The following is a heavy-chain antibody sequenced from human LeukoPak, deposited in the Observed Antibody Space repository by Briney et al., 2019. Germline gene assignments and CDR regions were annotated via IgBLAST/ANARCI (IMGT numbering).Heavy chain of an antibody. CDR3: ARPITMIVVVDSSLAFDI. CDR1: GYSFTCYW. Sequence: PGESLKISCKGSGYSFTCYWIGWVRQMPGKGLEWMGIIYPGDSDTRYSPSFQGQVTISADKSISTAYLQWSSLKASDTAMYYCARPITMIVVVDSSLAFDIWGQGTMVTVSS. J-gene: IGHJ3*02. D-gene: IGHD3-22*01. CDR2: IYPGDSDT. V-gene: IGHV5-51*01.